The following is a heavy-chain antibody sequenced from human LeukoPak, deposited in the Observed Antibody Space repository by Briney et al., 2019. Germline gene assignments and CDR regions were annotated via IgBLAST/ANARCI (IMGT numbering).Heavy chain of an antibody. V-gene: IGHV1-2*02. CDR1: GYTFTGYY. Sequence: ASVKVSCKASGYTFTGYYMHWVRQAPGQGLEWMGWINPNSGGTNYAQKFQGRVTMTRDTSISTAYMELSRLRSDDTAVCYCARDYDDLYYYYYYMDVWGKGTTVTVSS. CDR3: ARDYDDLYYYYYYMDV. CDR2: INPNSGGT. D-gene: IGHD3-22*01. J-gene: IGHJ6*03.